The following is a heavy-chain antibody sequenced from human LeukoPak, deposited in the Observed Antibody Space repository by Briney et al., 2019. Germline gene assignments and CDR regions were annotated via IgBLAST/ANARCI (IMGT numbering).Heavy chain of an antibody. J-gene: IGHJ6*02. CDR1: GFTFSSYA. D-gene: IGHD2-21*02. Sequence: GGSLRLSCAASGFTFSSYAMSWVRQAPGRGLEWVSVIYTGGKTYYADSVKGRFTISRDNSRNTLYLQMNSLRAEDTAVYYCARDGVATAISGSYGMDVWGQGTTVTVSS. V-gene: IGHV3-53*01. CDR3: ARDGVATAISGSYGMDV. CDR2: IYTGGKT.